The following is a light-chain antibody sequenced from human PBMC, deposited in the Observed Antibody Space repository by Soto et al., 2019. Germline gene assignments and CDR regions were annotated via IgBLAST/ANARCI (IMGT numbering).Light chain of an antibody. CDR1: QSIGTN. CDR3: QQYAGWPRT. Sequence: ETVMTQSPATLSVSPGDRVPLSCRASQSIGTNLLWLQQSPGQPPRLLISGASDRVAGVPDRFSGSGSGTDFTLTISGLQSEDCEVDYCQQYAGWPRTFGQGTKLEIK. V-gene: IGKV3-15*01. CDR2: GAS. J-gene: IGKJ2*01.